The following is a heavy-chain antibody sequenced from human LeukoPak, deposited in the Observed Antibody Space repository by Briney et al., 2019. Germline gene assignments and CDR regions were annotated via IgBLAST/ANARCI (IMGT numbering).Heavy chain of an antibody. CDR3: ASSRSGWIYFDY. CDR1: GFTFSSYA. D-gene: IGHD6-19*01. Sequence: PGGSLRLSCEASGFTFSSYAMHWVRQAPGKGLEWVAVISYDGNNKYYADSVKGRFTISRDNSKNTLYLQMSSLRVEDTAVYYCASSRSGWIYFDYWGQGTLVTVSS. CDR2: ISYDGNNK. J-gene: IGHJ4*02. V-gene: IGHV3-30*15.